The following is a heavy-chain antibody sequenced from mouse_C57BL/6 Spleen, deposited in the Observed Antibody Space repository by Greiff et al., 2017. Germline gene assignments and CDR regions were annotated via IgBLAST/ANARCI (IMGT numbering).Heavy chain of an antibody. Sequence: QVQLQQPGAELVRPGSSVKLSCKASGYTFTSYWMHWVKQRPIQGLEWIGNIDPSDSETHYNQKFKDKATLTVDKSSSTAYMQLSSLTSEDSAVYYCAIGIITVRAWFAYWGQGTLVTVSA. CDR3: AIGIITVRAWFAY. CDR1: GYTFTSYW. D-gene: IGHD1-1*01. CDR2: IDPSDSET. J-gene: IGHJ3*01. V-gene: IGHV1-52*01.